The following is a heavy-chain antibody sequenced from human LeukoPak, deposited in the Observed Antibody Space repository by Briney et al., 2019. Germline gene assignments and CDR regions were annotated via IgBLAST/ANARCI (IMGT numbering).Heavy chain of an antibody. V-gene: IGHV4-39*07. CDR3: ARVSPPAATYYYGMDV. CDR1: GGSISSSSYY. D-gene: IGHD2-2*01. CDR2: IYYSGST. Sequence: SETLSLTCTVSGGSISSSSYYWGWIRQPPGKGLEWIGNIYYSGSTYYNPSLKSRVTISVDTSKNQFSLKLSSVTAADTAVYYCARVSPPAATYYYGMDVWGQGTTVTVSS. J-gene: IGHJ6*02.